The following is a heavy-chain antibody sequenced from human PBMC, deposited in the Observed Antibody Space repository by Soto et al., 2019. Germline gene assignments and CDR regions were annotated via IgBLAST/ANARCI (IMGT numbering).Heavy chain of an antibody. CDR2: IYYSGST. D-gene: IGHD5-12*01. J-gene: IGHJ4*02. CDR1: GGSISSSSYY. CDR3: ARQDVDIVATISHVDY. V-gene: IGHV4-39*01. Sequence: SETLSLTCTVSGGSISSSSYYWGWIRQPPGKGLEWIGSIYYSGSTYYNPSLKSRVTISVDTSKNQFSLKLSSVTAADTAVYYCARQDVDIVATISHVDYWGQGTLVTVSS.